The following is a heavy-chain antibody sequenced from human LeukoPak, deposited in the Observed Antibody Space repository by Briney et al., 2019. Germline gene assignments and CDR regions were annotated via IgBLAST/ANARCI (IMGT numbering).Heavy chain of an antibody. Sequence: KTSETLSLTCAVYGGSFSGYYWSWIRQPPGKGLEWIGEINHSGSTNYNPSLKSRVTISVDTSKNQFSLKLSSVTAADTAVYYCARDSSSWYYYYYGMDVWGQGTTVTVSS. CDR3: ARDSSSWYYYYYGMDV. J-gene: IGHJ6*02. D-gene: IGHD6-13*01. CDR2: INHSGST. V-gene: IGHV4-34*01. CDR1: GGSFSGYY.